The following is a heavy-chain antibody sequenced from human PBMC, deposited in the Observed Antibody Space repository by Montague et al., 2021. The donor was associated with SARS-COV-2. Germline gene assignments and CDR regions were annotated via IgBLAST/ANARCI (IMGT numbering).Heavy chain of an antibody. V-gene: IGHV3-21*01. CDR3: ARGGGRRVTLFGVVDYYYGTDV. J-gene: IGHJ6*02. Sequence: SLRLSCAASGFTFSSYSMNWVRQAPGKGLEGVSSISYCSRYIYYADPAKGRFTIFRDNAKNSLYLQMNSLRAEDTAVYYCARGGGRRVTLFGVVDYYYGTDVWGQGTTVTVSS. CDR1: GFTFSSYS. D-gene: IGHD3-3*01. CDR2: ISYCSRYI.